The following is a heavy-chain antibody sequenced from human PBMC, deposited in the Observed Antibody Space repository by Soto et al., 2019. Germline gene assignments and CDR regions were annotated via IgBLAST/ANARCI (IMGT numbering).Heavy chain of an antibody. V-gene: IGHV1-3*01. CDR3: TRGRYFDWPTWNYGMDV. D-gene: IGHD3-9*01. CDR1: GYTFTNYA. CDR2: INAGNGNT. J-gene: IGHJ6*02. Sequence: ASVKVSCKASGYTFTNYAIHWVRQAPGQRLEWLGWINAGNGNTKDSQRLEGRVTITRDTSASTAYMELSSLRSEDTAVYYCTRGRYFDWPTWNYGMDVWGQGTTVTVSS.